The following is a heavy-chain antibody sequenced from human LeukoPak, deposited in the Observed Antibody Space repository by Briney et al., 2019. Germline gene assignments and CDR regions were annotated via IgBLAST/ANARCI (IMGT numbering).Heavy chain of an antibody. D-gene: IGHD3-3*01. V-gene: IGHV4-61*08. CDR1: GGSISSCDYY. Sequence: SETLSLTCTVSGGSISSCDYYWSWIRQPPGKGLEWIGYIYTSGSTNYNPSLKSRVTMSVDTSKNQFSLKLSSVTAADTAVYYCVRVARILEAFDPWGQGTLVTVSS. CDR2: IYTSGST. J-gene: IGHJ5*02. CDR3: VRVARILEAFDP.